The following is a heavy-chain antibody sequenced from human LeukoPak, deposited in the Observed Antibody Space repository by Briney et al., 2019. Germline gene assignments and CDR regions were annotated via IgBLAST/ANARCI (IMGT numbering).Heavy chain of an antibody. V-gene: IGHV4-31*03. D-gene: IGHD1-26*01. CDR1: GGSISSYVYY. CDR3: ARDEEGATSLNAFDI. Sequence: SETLSLTCTVSGGSISSYVYYWSWIRQHPGKGLEWIGYIYYSGSTYYNPSLKSRVTISVDTSKNQFSLKLSSVTAADTAVYYCARDEEGATSLNAFDIWGQGTMVTVSS. CDR2: IYYSGST. J-gene: IGHJ3*02.